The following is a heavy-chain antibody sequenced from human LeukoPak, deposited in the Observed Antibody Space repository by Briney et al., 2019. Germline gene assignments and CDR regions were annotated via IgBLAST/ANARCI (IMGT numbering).Heavy chain of an antibody. CDR2: IYPGDSDT. CDR1: GYSFTSYW. Sequence: GESLKISCKGSGYSFTSYWIGWVRQMPGKGLEWMGIIYPGDSDTRYSPSFQGQVTISADKSISTAYLQWSSLKASDTAMYYCARHVRGGSRSWYALDYWGQGTLVTVSS. J-gene: IGHJ4*02. D-gene: IGHD6-13*01. CDR3: ARHVRGGSRSWYALDY. V-gene: IGHV5-51*01.